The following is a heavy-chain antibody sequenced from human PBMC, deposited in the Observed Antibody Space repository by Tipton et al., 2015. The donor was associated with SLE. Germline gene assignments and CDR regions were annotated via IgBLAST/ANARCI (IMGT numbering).Heavy chain of an antibody. Sequence: TLSLTCTVSGGSISSYYWSWIRQPPGKGLEWIGEINHSGSTNYNPSLKSRVTISVDTSKNQFSLKLSSVTAADTAVYYCARLGRWFDPWGQGTLVTVSS. J-gene: IGHJ5*02. CDR1: GGSISSYY. D-gene: IGHD1-26*01. CDR3: ARLGRWFDP. V-gene: IGHV4-34*01. CDR2: INHSGST.